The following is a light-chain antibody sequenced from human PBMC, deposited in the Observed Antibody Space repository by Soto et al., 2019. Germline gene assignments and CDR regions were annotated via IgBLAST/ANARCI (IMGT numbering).Light chain of an antibody. J-gene: IGKJ3*01. CDR1: QDVNHF. Sequence: DIQMTQSPSSLSASVGDRVTITCQASQDVNHFLNWYQQKPGKAPKLLIYDASNLQTGVPSRFTGSGSGTEFTFTISSLQPEDIATYYCQQYDDLPVTFGPGTKVDIK. CDR3: QQYDDLPVT. V-gene: IGKV1-33*01. CDR2: DAS.